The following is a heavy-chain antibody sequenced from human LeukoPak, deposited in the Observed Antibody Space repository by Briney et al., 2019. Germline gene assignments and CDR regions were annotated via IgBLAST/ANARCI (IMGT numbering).Heavy chain of an antibody. D-gene: IGHD3-16*01. V-gene: IGHV3-7*01. CDR3: ARKVGDY. J-gene: IGHJ4*02. Sequence: TGGSLRLSCAASGFTFSDYWMSWVRQAPGQGLEWVANINQDAGVSHYIDSVKGRFTISRDNAKNSLFLQMNRLRAEDTALYYCARKVGDYWGQGTLVTVSS. CDR1: GFTFSDYW. CDR2: INQDAGVS.